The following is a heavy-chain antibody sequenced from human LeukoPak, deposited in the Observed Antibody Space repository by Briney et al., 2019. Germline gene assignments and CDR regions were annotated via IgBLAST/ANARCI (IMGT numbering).Heavy chain of an antibody. V-gene: IGHV4-38-2*02. CDR1: GYSISSGHY. CDR3: ARAGNWNVLNYYYYMDV. D-gene: IGHD1-20*01. CDR2: IYHSGST. J-gene: IGHJ6*03. Sequence: SETLSLTCTVSGYSISSGHYWGWIRHPPGKGLEWIGNIYHSGSTYYNPSLKSRVTISVDTSKNQFSLKLSSVTAADTAVYYCARAGNWNVLNYYYYMDVWGKGTTVTVSS.